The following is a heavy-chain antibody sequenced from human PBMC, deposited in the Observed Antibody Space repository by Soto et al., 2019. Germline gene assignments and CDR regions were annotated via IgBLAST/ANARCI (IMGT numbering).Heavy chain of an antibody. D-gene: IGHD1-26*01. Sequence: PRHAVQISGTRSVYSFTSSWSWWVRQMHGKGLEWMGIIYPADSDTRYSPSFQGQVTISVDKSISTAYLQWSSLKASDTAMYYCARHDFKDSGSYPDAFDIWGQGTMVTV. CDR1: VYSFTSSW. V-gene: IGHV5-51*01. CDR3: ARHDFKDSGSYPDAFDI. CDR2: IYPADSDT. J-gene: IGHJ3*02.